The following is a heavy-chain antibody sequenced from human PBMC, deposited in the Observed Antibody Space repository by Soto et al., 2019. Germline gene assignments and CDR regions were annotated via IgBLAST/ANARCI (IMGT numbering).Heavy chain of an antibody. CDR2: VDPYDSYT. D-gene: IGHD2-8*01. CDR1: GNRLNNYW. Sequence: ESLKLSCKGSGNRLNNYWISWVRQMPGKGLEWLGRVDPYDSYTDYSPSFQGHVSISGDKSTGTAYLQWSSLKASDTAIYYCARHFEYSTSVRYYYYGFDVWGQGTTVTVSS. V-gene: IGHV5-10-1*01. J-gene: IGHJ6*02. CDR3: ARHFEYSTSVRYYYYGFDV.